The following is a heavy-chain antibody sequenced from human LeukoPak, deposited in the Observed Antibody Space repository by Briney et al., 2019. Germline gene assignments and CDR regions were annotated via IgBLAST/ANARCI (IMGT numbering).Heavy chain of an antibody. CDR2: VYYSGVT. Sequence: SETLSLTCTVSGGSTGSDYWSWIRQPPGKGLEWIAYVYYSGVTSYNPSLKSRVAISIDTSKNQFSLNLSSVTAADTAVYYCARNYGDYPNWFDPWGQGTLVTVSS. D-gene: IGHD4-17*01. CDR3: ARNYGDYPNWFDP. J-gene: IGHJ5*02. V-gene: IGHV4-59*08. CDR1: GGSTGSDY.